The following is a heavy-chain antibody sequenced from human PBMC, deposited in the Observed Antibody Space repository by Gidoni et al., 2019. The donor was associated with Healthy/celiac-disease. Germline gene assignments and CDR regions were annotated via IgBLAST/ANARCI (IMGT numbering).Heavy chain of an antibody. Sequence: QVQLQQWGAGLLKPSETLSLTCAVYGGSFSGYYWSWIRQPPGKGLEWIGEINHSGSTNYNPSLKSRVTISVDTSKNQFSRKLSSVTAADTAVYYCARVEKFGGVIVWGGSTRGQGTLVTVSS. V-gene: IGHV4-34*01. D-gene: IGHD3-16*02. CDR1: GGSFSGYY. CDR2: INHSGST. CDR3: ARVEKFGGVIVWGGST. J-gene: IGHJ4*02.